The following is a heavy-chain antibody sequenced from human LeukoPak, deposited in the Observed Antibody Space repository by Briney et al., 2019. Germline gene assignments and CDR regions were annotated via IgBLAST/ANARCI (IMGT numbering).Heavy chain of an antibody. CDR3: AKDEVMIAFGGAIEYFDY. CDR2: ISGSGGST. CDR1: GFTFSSYA. Sequence: GGSLRLSCAASGFTFSSYAMSWVRQAPGKGLESVAAISGSGGSTYYADSVKGRFTISRDNSKNTLYLQMNSLRAEDTAVYYCAKDEVMIAFGGAIEYFDYWGQGTLVTVSS. J-gene: IGHJ4*02. D-gene: IGHD3-16*01. V-gene: IGHV3-23*01.